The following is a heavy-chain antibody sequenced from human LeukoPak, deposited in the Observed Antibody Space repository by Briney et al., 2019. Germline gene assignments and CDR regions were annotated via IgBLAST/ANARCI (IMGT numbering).Heavy chain of an antibody. J-gene: IGHJ4*02. V-gene: IGHV3-33*01. D-gene: IGHD4-17*01. CDR2: IWYDGSNK. CDR1: GFTFSSYG. CDR3: ARDPGMTTVTPLVAFDY. Sequence: GGSLRLSCAASGFTFSSYGMHWVRQAPGKGLEGVAVIWYDGSNKYYADSVKGRFTISRDNSKNTLYLQMNSLRAEDTAVYYCARDPGMTTVTPLVAFDYWGQGTLVTVSS.